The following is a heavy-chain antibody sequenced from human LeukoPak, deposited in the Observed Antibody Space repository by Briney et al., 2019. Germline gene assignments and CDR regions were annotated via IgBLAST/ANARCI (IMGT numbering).Heavy chain of an antibody. CDR3: ARVHYYDSGVPGNNYYYYYMDV. Sequence: GGSLRLSCAASGFTFSSYGMNWVRQAPGKGLEWVSGIGGRDGVTTYYTSSVKGRFTISRDNSKNTLYLQMNSLRAEDTAVYYCARVHYYDSGVPGNNYYYYYMDVWGTGTTVTISS. CDR2: IGGRDGVTT. D-gene: IGHD3-22*01. J-gene: IGHJ6*03. V-gene: IGHV3-23*01. CDR1: GFTFSSYG.